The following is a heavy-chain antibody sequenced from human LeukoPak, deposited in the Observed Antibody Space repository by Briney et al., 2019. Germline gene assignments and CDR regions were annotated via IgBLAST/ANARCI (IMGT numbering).Heavy chain of an antibody. D-gene: IGHD6-19*01. Sequence: ASVKVSCKASGYTFTSYDINWVRQATGQGLEWMGWMNPNSGNTGYVQKFQGRVTMTRNTSISTAYMELSSLRSEDTAVYYCARGESSGWYKVSYYYYGMDVWGQGTTVTVSS. CDR2: MNPNSGNT. V-gene: IGHV1-8*01. J-gene: IGHJ6*02. CDR3: ARGESSGWYKVSYYYYGMDV. CDR1: GYTFTSYD.